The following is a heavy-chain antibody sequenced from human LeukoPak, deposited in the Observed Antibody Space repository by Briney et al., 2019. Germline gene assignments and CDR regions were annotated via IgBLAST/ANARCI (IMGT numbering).Heavy chain of an antibody. CDR2: IRSDGSNK. D-gene: IGHD6-19*01. V-gene: IGHV3-30*02. CDR1: GITFSPFG. Sequence: GGSLRLSCVASGITFSPFGMHWVRQAPGKGLEWVAFIRSDGSNKYYADSVKGRFFISRDNSKNTLYLQMNSLRAEDTAVYYCAKGGKIAVAGMDYWGQGTLVTVSS. J-gene: IGHJ4*02. CDR3: AKGGKIAVAGMDY.